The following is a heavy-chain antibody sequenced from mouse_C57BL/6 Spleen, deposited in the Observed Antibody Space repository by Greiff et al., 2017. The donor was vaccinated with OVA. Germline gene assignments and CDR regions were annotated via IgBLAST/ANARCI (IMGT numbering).Heavy chain of an antibody. V-gene: IGHV14-1*01. CDR3: TKDGSGSWFAY. CDR2: IYPEDGDT. Sequence: VQLKESGAELVRPGASVKLSCTASGFNIKDYYMHWVKQRPEQGLEWIGRIYPEDGDTEYAPKFQGKATMTADTSSNTAYLQLSSLTSEDSAVYYCTKDGSGSWFAYWGQGTLVTVSA. D-gene: IGHD3-2*02. CDR1: GFNIKDYY. J-gene: IGHJ3*01.